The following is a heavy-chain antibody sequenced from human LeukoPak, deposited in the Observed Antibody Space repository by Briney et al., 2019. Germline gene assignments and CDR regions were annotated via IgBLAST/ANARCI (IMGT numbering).Heavy chain of an antibody. V-gene: IGHV4-59*11. Sequence: SETLSLTCTVSGDSIGGHYWSYYWTWIRQPPGKGLEWIGYIYYSGSTNYNPSLKSRVTISVDTSKNQFSLKLSSVTAADTAVYYCARVGQTGTIGSRWFDPWGQGTLVTVSS. CDR2: IYYSGST. J-gene: IGHJ5*02. CDR1: GDSIGGHYWS. D-gene: IGHD1-7*01. CDR3: ARVGQTGTIGSRWFDP.